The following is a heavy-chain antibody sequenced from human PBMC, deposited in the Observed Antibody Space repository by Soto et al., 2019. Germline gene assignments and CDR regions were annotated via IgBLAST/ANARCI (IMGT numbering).Heavy chain of an antibody. CDR3: ARAFSGGPMEAFDI. Sequence: ASVKVSCKASGYIFTNFGFNWVRQAPGQGLEWMGIINPSGGSTSYAQKFQGRVTMTRDTSTSTVYMELSSLRSEDTAVYYCARAFSGGPMEAFDIWGQGTMVTVSS. V-gene: IGHV1-46*01. CDR2: INPSGGST. J-gene: IGHJ3*02. CDR1: GYIFTNFG. D-gene: IGHD1-1*01.